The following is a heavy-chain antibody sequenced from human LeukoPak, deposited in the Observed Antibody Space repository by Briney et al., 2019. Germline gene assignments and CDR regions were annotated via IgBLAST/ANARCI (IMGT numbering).Heavy chain of an antibody. Sequence: GGSLRLSCAASGFTFSSYWMSWVRQAPGKGLEWVASIEQDGSEKFYVDSVKGRFTISRDNAKNSIHLQMNSLRAEDTAVYYCARVRHFDYWGQGTLVTVSS. J-gene: IGHJ4*02. CDR2: IEQDGSEK. V-gene: IGHV3-7*01. CDR1: GFTFSSYW. CDR3: ARVRHFDY.